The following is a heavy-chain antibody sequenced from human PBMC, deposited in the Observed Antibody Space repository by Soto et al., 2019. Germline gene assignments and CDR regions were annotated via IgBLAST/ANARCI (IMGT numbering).Heavy chain of an antibody. CDR1: GYNFAGYW. D-gene: IGHD3-3*01. CDR3: ARGGVSTRTFDY. V-gene: IGHV5-51*01. Sequence: GESLKISCKGSGYNFAGYWIAWVRQMPGKGLELMGIIYPSDSDTRYRPSFQGQVTISADKSISSAYLQWSSLRASDTAMYYCARGGVSTRTFDYWGQGTLVTVSS. J-gene: IGHJ4*02. CDR2: IYPSDSDT.